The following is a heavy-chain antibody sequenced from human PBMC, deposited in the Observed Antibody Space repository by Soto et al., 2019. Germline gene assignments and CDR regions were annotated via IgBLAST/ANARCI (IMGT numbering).Heavy chain of an antibody. CDR2: IIPISGTA. CDR3: ARSQGSSTSLEIYYYYYYGMDV. V-gene: IGHV1-69*01. D-gene: IGHD2-2*01. Sequence: QVQLVQSGAEVKKPGSSVKVSCKASGGTFSSYAISWVRQAPGQGLEWMGGIIPISGTANYAQKFQGRVTITADESTSTAYMELSSLRSEDMAVYYCARSQGSSTSLEIYYYYYYGMDVWGQGTTVTVSS. CDR1: GGTFSSYA. J-gene: IGHJ6*02.